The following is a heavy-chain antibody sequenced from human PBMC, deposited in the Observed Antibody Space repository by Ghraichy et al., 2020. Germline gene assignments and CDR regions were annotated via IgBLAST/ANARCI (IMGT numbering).Heavy chain of an antibody. Sequence: TLSLTCTVSGGSISSGNFYWSWIRQPAGKGLEWIGRMHTSGSTNHNPSLKSRVTISVDTSKNQFSLRLSSVTAADTAVYYCAREGFSNGVDYWGQGTLVTVSS. CDR1: GGSISSGNFY. CDR3: AREGFSNGVDY. J-gene: IGHJ4*02. CDR2: MHTSGST. V-gene: IGHV4-61*02. D-gene: IGHD2-8*01.